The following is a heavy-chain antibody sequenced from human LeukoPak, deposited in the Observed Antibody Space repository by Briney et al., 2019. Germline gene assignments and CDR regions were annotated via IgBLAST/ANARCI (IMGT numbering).Heavy chain of an antibody. CDR1: GFTFSSYA. J-gene: IGHJ4*02. Sequence: GGSLRLSCAASGFTFSSYAMTWVRQAPGQGLEWVSAISGSGGSTYYADSVKGWFTISRDNSKNTLYLQMNSLRAEDTAVYYCARDLGIAADHLGDGYWGQGTLVTVSS. CDR3: ARDLGIAADHLGDGY. D-gene: IGHD6-13*01. CDR2: ISGSGGST. V-gene: IGHV3-23*01.